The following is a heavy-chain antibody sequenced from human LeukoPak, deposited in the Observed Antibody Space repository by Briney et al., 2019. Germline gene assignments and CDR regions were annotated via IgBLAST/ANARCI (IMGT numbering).Heavy chain of an antibody. CDR3: TRRNYYGSGPYYYYYYMDV. Sequence: GGSLRLSCAASGFTFSDYYMSWIRQAPGKGLEWVSYISSSGSTIYYADSVKGRFTISRDNAKNSLYLQMNSLKTEDTAVYYCTRRNYYGSGPYYYYYYMDVWGKGTTVTVSS. V-gene: IGHV3-11*01. CDR1: GFTFSDYY. D-gene: IGHD3-10*01. CDR2: ISSSGSTI. J-gene: IGHJ6*03.